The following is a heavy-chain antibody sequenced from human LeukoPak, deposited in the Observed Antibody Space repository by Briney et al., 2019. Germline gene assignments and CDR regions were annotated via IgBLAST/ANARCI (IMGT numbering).Heavy chain of an antibody. Sequence: GGSLRLSCAVSGFTFSSYAMSWVRQAPGKGLEWVSVISDSGGSTYYADSVKGRFTISRDNSKNSLYLQMNSLRTEDTALYYCAKASGYSSSWYSSAPYYFDYWGQGTLVTVSS. V-gene: IGHV3-23*01. J-gene: IGHJ4*02. D-gene: IGHD6-13*01. CDR2: ISDSGGST. CDR3: AKASGYSSSWYSSAPYYFDY. CDR1: GFTFSSYA.